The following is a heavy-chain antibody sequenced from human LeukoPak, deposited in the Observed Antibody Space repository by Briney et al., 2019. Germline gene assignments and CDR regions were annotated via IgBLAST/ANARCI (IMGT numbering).Heavy chain of an antibody. CDR3: ARDKRWFDP. Sequence: SETLSLTCAVYGGSFSGYYWSWIRQPPGKGLEWIGEINHSGSTNYNPSLKSRVTMSVDTSKNQFSLKLSSVTAADTAVYYCARDKRWFDPWGQGTLVTVSS. CDR2: INHSGST. V-gene: IGHV4-34*01. CDR1: GGSFSGYY. J-gene: IGHJ5*02.